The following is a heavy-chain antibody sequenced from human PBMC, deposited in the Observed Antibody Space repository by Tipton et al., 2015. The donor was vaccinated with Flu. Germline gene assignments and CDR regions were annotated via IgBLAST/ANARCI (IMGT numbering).Heavy chain of an antibody. CDR1: GGSINSYY. CDR2: IYTSGST. V-gene: IGHV4-4*07. CDR3: APSTRYWTGGHFFGW. J-gene: IGHJ4*02. Sequence: TLSLTCTVSGGSINSYYWSWIRQPAGKGLEWIGRIYTSGSTNYNPSLKSRVTMSIDTSKNQFSLKLSSVTAADTAVYYCAPSTRYWTGGHFFGWWGRGTQVTVSS. D-gene: IGHD2-2*01.